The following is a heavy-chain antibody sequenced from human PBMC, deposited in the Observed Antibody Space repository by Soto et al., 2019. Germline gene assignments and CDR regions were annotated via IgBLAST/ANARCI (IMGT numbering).Heavy chain of an antibody. Sequence: ASVKVSCRSSGFTFSNYDINWVRQATGQGLEWMRWMNANRANTGYAQKFQGRVTMTTDTSINTAYMELSSLRSEDTAVYYCARDRNPDTSSWPLSDDYCGQGTLVTVSS. V-gene: IGHV1-8*02. D-gene: IGHD6-13*01. CDR1: GFTFSNYD. CDR2: MNANRANT. J-gene: IGHJ4*02. CDR3: ARDRNPDTSSWPLSDDY.